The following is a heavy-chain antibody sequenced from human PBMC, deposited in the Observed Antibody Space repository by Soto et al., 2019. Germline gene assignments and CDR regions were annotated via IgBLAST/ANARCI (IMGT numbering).Heavy chain of an antibody. CDR3: AQLRGKNWFDP. CDR2: IYYSGST. V-gene: IGHV4-59*08. Sequence: SETLSLTCTVSGGSISSDYWSLIRQPPGKGLEWIGYIYYSGSTNYNPSLKSRVTISVDTSKNQSSLKLSSVTAADTAVYYCAQLRGKNWFDPWGHGTLVTVS. CDR1: GGSISSDY. J-gene: IGHJ5*02. D-gene: IGHD1-7*01.